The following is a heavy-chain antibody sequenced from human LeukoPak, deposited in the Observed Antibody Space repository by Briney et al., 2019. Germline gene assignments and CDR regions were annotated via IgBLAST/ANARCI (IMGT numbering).Heavy chain of an antibody. CDR2: ISWDGGST. CDR3: AKDSSGYPDDEYFQH. CDR1: GFTLDDYT. Sequence: GGSLRLSCAASGFTLDDYTMHWVRQAPGKGLEWVSLISWDGGSTYYADSVKDRFTISRDNSKNSLYLQMNSLRTEDTALYYCAKDSSGYPDDEYFQHWGQGTLVTVSS. V-gene: IGHV3-43*01. D-gene: IGHD3-22*01. J-gene: IGHJ1*01.